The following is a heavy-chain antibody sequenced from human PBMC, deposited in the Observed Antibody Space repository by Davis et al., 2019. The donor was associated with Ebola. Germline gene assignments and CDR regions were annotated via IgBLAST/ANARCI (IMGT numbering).Heavy chain of an antibody. D-gene: IGHD2-2*01. Sequence: GESLKISCKGSGYNFLRNWIGWVRQTPGKGLEWMGLIYPADSDTRYSPSFQGQVTISADASICTAYLQWSSLKASDSAMYYCARHFGVVASDPKSYGMGVWGQGTTVTISS. CDR3: ARHFGVVASDPKSYGMGV. J-gene: IGHJ6*02. CDR1: GYNFLRNW. CDR2: IYPADSDT. V-gene: IGHV5-51*01.